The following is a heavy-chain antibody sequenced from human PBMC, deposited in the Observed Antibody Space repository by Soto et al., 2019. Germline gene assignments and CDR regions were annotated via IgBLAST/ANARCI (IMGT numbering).Heavy chain of an antibody. Sequence: KPSETLSLTCTVSGGSVSSGSYYWSWIRQPPGKGLEWIGYIYYSGSTNYNPSLKSRVTISVDTSKNQFSLKLSSVTAADTAVYYCARGRRRGGSYYGGIGYYYGMDVWGQGTTVTVSS. V-gene: IGHV4-61*01. D-gene: IGHD1-26*01. CDR3: ARGRRRGGSYYGGIGYYYGMDV. J-gene: IGHJ6*02. CDR2: IYYSGST. CDR1: GGSVSSGSYY.